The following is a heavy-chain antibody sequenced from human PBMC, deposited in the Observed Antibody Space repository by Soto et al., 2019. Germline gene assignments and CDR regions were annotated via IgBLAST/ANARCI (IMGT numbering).Heavy chain of an antibody. CDR2: ISYDGSQK. D-gene: IGHD1-26*01. CDR3: AKDSVEFTTSPTFDH. J-gene: IGHJ4*02. Sequence: GLSPRLSCEASGLTFSDYAINSVRQSPGKGLDWVAVISYDGSQKYYAYSVKGLFTISRDNSKNSLYLQMNSLRDEDTPVYYCAKDSVEFTTSPTFDHWGQGALVTVPS. CDR1: GLTFSDYA. V-gene: IGHV3-30*18.